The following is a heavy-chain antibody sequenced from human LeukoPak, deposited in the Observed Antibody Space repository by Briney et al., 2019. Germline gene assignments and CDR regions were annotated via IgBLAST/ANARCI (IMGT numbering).Heavy chain of an antibody. V-gene: IGHV2-5*02. J-gene: IGHJ3*01. Sequence: SGPTLVSPTQTLTLTCTFSGFSLSTSGVGVGWIRQPPGKALEWLTVIYWDDDKRYSPSLKSRLTITKDTSKNQVALTMTNVDPVDTATYYCVHKRETGYCNSISCNHDAFDVWGQGTMVSVSS. CDR1: GFSLSTSGVG. D-gene: IGHD2-2*01. CDR3: VHKRETGYCNSISCNHDAFDV. CDR2: IYWDDDK.